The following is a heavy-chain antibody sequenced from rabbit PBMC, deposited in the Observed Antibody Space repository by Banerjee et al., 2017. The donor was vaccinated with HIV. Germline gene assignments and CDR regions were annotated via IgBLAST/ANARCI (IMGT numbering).Heavy chain of an antibody. V-gene: IGHV1S45*01. CDR2: IYTGSSGST. CDR3: ARVAYRSGWDSYFDL. D-gene: IGHD4-1*01. Sequence: QEQLVESGGGLVQPEGSLTLTCTASGFSFSSSYYMCWVRQAPGKGLEWIGCIYTGSSGSTYYASWAKGRFTISKTSSTTVTLQMTSLTAADTATYFCARVAYRSGWDSYFDLWGPGTLVTVS. CDR1: GFSFSSSYY. J-gene: IGHJ4*01.